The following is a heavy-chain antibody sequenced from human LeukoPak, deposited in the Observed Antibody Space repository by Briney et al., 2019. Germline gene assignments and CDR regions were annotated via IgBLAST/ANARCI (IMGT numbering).Heavy chain of an antibody. CDR3: ARGSPRDPQLWPGRFDC. Sequence: PGGSLRLSCAASGFTFSSYGMHWVRQAPGKGLEWVAFIRYDGSNKYYADSVKGRFTISRDNSKNTLYLQMNSLRAEDTAVYYCARGSPRDPQLWPGRFDCWGQGTLVTVSS. D-gene: IGHD5-18*01. CDR1: GFTFSSYG. J-gene: IGHJ4*02. V-gene: IGHV3-30*02. CDR2: IRYDGSNK.